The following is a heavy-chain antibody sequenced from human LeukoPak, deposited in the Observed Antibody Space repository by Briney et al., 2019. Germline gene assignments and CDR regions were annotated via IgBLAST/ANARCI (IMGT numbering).Heavy chain of an antibody. J-gene: IGHJ4*02. D-gene: IGHD4-23*01. Sequence: PGGSLRLSCAASGLTVSDNFMTWVRQAPGKGLEWVSYISTGSSTTYYADSVKGRFTISRDNVENSLYLQMNSLRDEDTAVYYCARVAAGYSVNYFDYWGQGTLVTVSS. CDR1: GLTVSDNF. CDR2: ISTGSSTT. CDR3: ARVAAGYSVNYFDY. V-gene: IGHV3-48*02.